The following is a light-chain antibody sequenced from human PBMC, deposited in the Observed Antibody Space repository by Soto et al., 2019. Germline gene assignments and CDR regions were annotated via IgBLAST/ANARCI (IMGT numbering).Light chain of an antibody. CDR2: DAS. J-gene: IGKJ5*01. Sequence: DIQMTQSPSTLSASVGDRVNITCRASQTISIYLAWYQQKPGKAPKLLIYDASNLESGVPSRFSGSGSGTDFTLTITSLQPEDFATYYCQRYYTSTITFGQGTRLEIK. CDR3: QRYYTSTIT. CDR1: QTISIY. V-gene: IGKV1-5*01.